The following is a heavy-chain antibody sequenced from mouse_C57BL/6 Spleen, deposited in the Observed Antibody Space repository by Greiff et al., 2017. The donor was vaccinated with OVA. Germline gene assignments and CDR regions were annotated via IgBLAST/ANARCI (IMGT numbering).Heavy chain of an antibody. Sequence: VQLQQPGAELVKPGASVKLSCKASGYTFTSYWMQWVKQRPGQGLEWIGEIDPSDSYTNYNQKFKGKATLTVDTSSSTAYMQLSSLTSEDSAVDYGARRGRGSSLRYYDVWGTGTTVTVSS. D-gene: IGHD1-1*01. V-gene: IGHV1-50*01. CDR1: GYTFTSYW. J-gene: IGHJ1*03. CDR2: IDPSDSYT. CDR3: ARRGRGSSLRYYDV.